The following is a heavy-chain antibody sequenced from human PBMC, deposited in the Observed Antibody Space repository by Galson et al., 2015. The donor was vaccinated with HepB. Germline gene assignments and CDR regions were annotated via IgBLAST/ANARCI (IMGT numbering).Heavy chain of an antibody. V-gene: IGHV3-30*18. J-gene: IGHJ6*02. CDR2: ISYDGSNK. D-gene: IGHD6-13*01. CDR1: GFTFSSYG. CDR3: AKDEQLVRVYYYGMDV. Sequence: SLRLSCAASGFTFSSYGMHWVRQAPGKGLEWVAVISYDGSNKYYADSVKGRFTISRDNSKNTLYLQMNSLRAEDTAVYYCAKDEQLVRVYYYGMDVWGQGTTVTVSS.